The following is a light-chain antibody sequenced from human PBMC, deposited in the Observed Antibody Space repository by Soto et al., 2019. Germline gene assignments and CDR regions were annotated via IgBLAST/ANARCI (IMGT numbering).Light chain of an antibody. J-gene: IGKJ1*01. Sequence: DIQITQSPSSLSAHVGNRVTITCRASQSISSYLNWYQQKPGKAPKLLIYAASSLLGGVPSRFSGSGSGTDFTLTINCLQSEDFATYYCQQYYSYSWTFGQGTKVDVK. CDR3: QQYYSYSWT. V-gene: IGKV1-39*01. CDR2: AAS. CDR1: QSISSY.